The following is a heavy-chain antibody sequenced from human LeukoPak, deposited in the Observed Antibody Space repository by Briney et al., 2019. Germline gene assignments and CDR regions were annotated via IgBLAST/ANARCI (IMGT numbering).Heavy chain of an antibody. Sequence: GGSLRLSCAASGFTFRSHGMQWVRQAPGKGLEWVTVIASDGSAQYYTDSVKGRFTTSRDNSKNMLYLQMDSLRTEDTAVYYCAREASVTNWYFDLWGRGALVSVSS. CDR3: AREASVTNWYFDL. V-gene: IGHV3-30*03. D-gene: IGHD2-2*01. CDR1: GFTFRSHG. J-gene: IGHJ2*01. CDR2: IASDGSAQ.